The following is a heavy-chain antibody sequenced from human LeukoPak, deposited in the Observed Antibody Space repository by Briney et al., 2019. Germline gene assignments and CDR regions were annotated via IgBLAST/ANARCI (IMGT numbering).Heavy chain of an antibody. D-gene: IGHD3-9*01. J-gene: IGHJ4*02. Sequence: SQTLSLTCTVSGGSISSGGYYWSWIRQHPGKGLEWVGYIYYSGSTYYNPSLKSRVTISVDTSKNQFSLKLSSVTAADTAVYYCARATRYFDWSHFDYWGQGTLVTVSS. V-gene: IGHV4-31*03. CDR1: GGSISSGGYY. CDR2: IYYSGST. CDR3: ARATRYFDWSHFDY.